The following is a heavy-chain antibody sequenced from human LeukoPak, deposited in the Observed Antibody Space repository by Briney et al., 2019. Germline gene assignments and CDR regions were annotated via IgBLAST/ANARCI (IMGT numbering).Heavy chain of an antibody. CDR2: IKQDGGEK. J-gene: IGHJ4*02. Sequence: GGSLRLSCEASGFTFRNYWMTWVRQSPGKGLEWVANIKQDGGEKYHVDSVKGRFTISRDNAKDSLYLEMNSLRVEDTAVYYCARGGQAGTGDYWGQGTLVTVSS. D-gene: IGHD3-10*01. CDR1: GFTFRNYW. CDR3: ARGGQAGTGDY. V-gene: IGHV3-7*01.